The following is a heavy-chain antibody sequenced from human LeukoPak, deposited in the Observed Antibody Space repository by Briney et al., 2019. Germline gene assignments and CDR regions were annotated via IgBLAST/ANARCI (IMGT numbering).Heavy chain of an antibody. D-gene: IGHD3-10*01. Sequence: SWGSLRLSCVASGFTLSSHNINWVRQAPGKGLEWVSHISSSGSITYYGDSVKGRITISRDNAKNSVSLYMNSLRAEDSAVYYCARPGITAFDIWGQGTTVTVSS. J-gene: IGHJ3*02. CDR3: ARPGITAFDI. CDR2: ISSSGSIT. V-gene: IGHV3-48*01. CDR1: GFTLSSHN.